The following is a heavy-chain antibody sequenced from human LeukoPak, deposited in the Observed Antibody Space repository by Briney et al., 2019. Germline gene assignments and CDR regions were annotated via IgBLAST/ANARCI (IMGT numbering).Heavy chain of an antibody. D-gene: IGHD3-22*01. CDR2: MNPNSGNT. Sequence: ASVKVSCKASGYTFTDHDINWVRQATRQGLEWMGWMNPNSGNTGYAQKFQGRVTITADESTSTVYMELSSLRSEDTAVYFCASTDYYDSRGYGGSFAIWGQGTMVTVSS. J-gene: IGHJ3*02. CDR1: GYTFTDHD. CDR3: ASTDYYDSRGYGGSFAI. V-gene: IGHV1-8*01.